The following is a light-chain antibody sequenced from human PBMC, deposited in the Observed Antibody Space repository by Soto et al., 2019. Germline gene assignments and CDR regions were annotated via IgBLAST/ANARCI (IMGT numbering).Light chain of an antibody. CDR2: GAS. Sequence: EIVLTQSPGTLSLSPGERATLSYRASQSVSCSYLAWYQQKPGQAPRLLIYGASSRATGIPDRFSGTGSETDFTLPISRLEPEDFAVYYCQQYDKSPITFGQGTRLEI. V-gene: IGKV3-20*01. CDR1: QSVSCSY. J-gene: IGKJ5*01. CDR3: QQYDKSPIT.